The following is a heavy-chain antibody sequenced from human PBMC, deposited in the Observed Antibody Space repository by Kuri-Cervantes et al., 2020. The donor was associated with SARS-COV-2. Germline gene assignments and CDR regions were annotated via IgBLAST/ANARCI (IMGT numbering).Heavy chain of an antibody. J-gene: IGHJ4*02. D-gene: IGHD3-10*01. Sequence: SVKVSCKASGGTFSSYAISWVRQAPGQGLEWMGRIIPIFGTANYAQKFQGRVTITADESTSTAYMELRSLRSDDTAVYYCAREAWFGELLGLFDYWGQGTLVTVSS. CDR3: AREAWFGELLGLFDY. CDR2: IIPIFGTA. CDR1: GGTFSSYA. V-gene: IGHV1-69*13.